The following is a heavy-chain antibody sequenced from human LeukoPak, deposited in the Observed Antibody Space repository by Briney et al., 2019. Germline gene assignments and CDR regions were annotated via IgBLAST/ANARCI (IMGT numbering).Heavy chain of an antibody. V-gene: IGHV4-59*01. CDR2: IYHSGGT. J-gene: IGHJ4*02. D-gene: IGHD3-10*01. CDR3: ARVGTYYRSLDS. CDR1: GGSINDAS. Sequence: SETLSLTCTVSGGSINDASWNWIRQPPGQGLEWIGYIYHSGGTNYNPSPKSRVTISLDTSKNQFSLKLRSVTAADTAVYYCARVGTYYRSLDSWGQGTLVTVSS.